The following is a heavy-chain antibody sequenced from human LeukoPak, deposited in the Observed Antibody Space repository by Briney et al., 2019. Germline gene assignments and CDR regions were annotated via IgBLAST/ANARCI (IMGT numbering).Heavy chain of an antibody. CDR3: ARDRGADAGRGGWFDP. Sequence: PGGSLRLSCAASGFTVSNNYMSWVRQAPGKGLEWVSVIYSGGSTYYADSVKGRFTISRDNSKNTLYLQMNSLRAEDTAIYYCARDRGADAGRGGWFDPWGQGTLVTVSS. J-gene: IGHJ5*02. D-gene: IGHD6-13*01. CDR2: IYSGGST. V-gene: IGHV3-53*01. CDR1: GFTVSNNY.